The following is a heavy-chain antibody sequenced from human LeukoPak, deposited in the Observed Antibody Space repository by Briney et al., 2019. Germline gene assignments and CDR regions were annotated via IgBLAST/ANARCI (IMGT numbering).Heavy chain of an antibody. CDR3: ARIKCGGDCRGYYYYYHMDV. CDR2: ICTSGST. CDR1: GYSISSGYY. J-gene: IGHJ6*03. Sequence: SETLSLTCTVSGYSISSGYYWGWIRQPASKGLEWIGRICTSGSTNYNPSLKSRVTISVDTSKNQFSLKLRSVTAADTAVYYCARIKCGGDCRGYYYYYHMDVWGKGTTVTISS. V-gene: IGHV4-61*02. D-gene: IGHD2-21*02.